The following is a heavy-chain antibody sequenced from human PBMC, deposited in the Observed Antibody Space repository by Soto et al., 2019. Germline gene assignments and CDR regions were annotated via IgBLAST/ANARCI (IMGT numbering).Heavy chain of an antibody. CDR1: GGSISSGGYY. V-gene: IGHV4-31*03. J-gene: IGHJ4*02. D-gene: IGHD4-17*01. CDR3: ARWDPTVTHYYFDY. Sequence: SETLSLTCTVSGGSISSGGYYWNWIRQHPGKGLEWIGYIYYSGSTYYNPSLKSRVTISVDTSKNQFSLKLSSVTAADTAVYYCARWDPTVTHYYFDYWGQGTLVTVSS. CDR2: IYYSGST.